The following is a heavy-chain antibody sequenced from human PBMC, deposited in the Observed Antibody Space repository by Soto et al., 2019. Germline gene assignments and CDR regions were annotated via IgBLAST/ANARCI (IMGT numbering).Heavy chain of an antibody. CDR3: ATPIAAANYYYGMDV. V-gene: IGHV5-51*01. CDR2: IYPGDSDT. J-gene: IGHJ6*02. CDR1: GYSITSYW. D-gene: IGHD6-13*01. Sequence: PGESLKISCKGSGYSITSYWIGWVRQKPGKGLEWMGIIYPGDSDTRYSPSFQGQVTISADKSISTAYLQWSSLKASDTAMYYCATPIAAANYYYGMDVWGQGTTVTVSS.